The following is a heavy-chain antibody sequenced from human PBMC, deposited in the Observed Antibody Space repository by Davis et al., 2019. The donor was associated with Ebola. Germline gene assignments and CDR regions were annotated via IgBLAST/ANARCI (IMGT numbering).Heavy chain of an antibody. CDR2: IYHRGTT. Sequence: SETLSLTCAVSGGSISSGGYSWSWIRQPPGKGLVWIGNIYHRGTTYYNPSLKSPVTISVDRSKNHFSLKLSSVTAADTAVYYCARGDWFDPWGQGTLVTVSS. V-gene: IGHV4-30-2*01. CDR1: GGSISSGGYS. CDR3: ARGDWFDP. J-gene: IGHJ5*02.